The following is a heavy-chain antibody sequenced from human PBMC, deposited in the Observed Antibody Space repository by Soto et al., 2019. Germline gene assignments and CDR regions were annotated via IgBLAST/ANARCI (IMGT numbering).Heavy chain of an antibody. CDR2: TSYDGTYT. Sequence: QVHLVESGGGVVQPGRSLRLSCAASGFTFNIFAMHWVRQAPGKGLEWVATTSYDGTYTFYAGSVEGRFTISRDDSNDTLFLLLSRLRPEDTAVYYCTKDRQPLVFGYGLDVWGQGTTVTVSS. J-gene: IGHJ6*02. V-gene: IGHV3-30*18. CDR1: GFTFNIFA. D-gene: IGHD3-10*01. CDR3: TKDRQPLVFGYGLDV.